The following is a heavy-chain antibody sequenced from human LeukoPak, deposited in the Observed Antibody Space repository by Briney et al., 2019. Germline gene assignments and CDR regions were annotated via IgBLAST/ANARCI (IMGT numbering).Heavy chain of an antibody. D-gene: IGHD3-22*01. CDR1: GGSISSGDYY. J-gene: IGHJ5*02. CDR2: IYYSGST. Sequence: PSETLSLTCTVSGGSISSGDYYWSWIRQPPGKGLEWIGYIYYSGSTYYNPSLKSRVTISVDTSKNQFSLKLSSVTAADTAAYYCARVLLKGDSSGYDNWFDPWGQGTLVTVSS. CDR3: ARVLLKGDSSGYDNWFDP. V-gene: IGHV4-30-4*01.